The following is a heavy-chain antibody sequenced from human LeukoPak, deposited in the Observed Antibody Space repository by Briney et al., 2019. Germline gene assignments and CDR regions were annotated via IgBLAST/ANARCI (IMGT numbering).Heavy chain of an antibody. D-gene: IGHD3-10*01. CDR1: GYTFTNYG. V-gene: IGHV1-18*01. Sequence: ASVKVSCKASGYTFTNYGISWVRQAPGQGLEWMGWISADNGKTNYAQKLQGRVTMTTDTSTSTEYMELRSLRSDDTAVYYCARDQEPVLLWFGEFDTWGQGTLVTVSS. CDR2: ISADNGKT. CDR3: ARDQEPVLLWFGEFDT. J-gene: IGHJ5*02.